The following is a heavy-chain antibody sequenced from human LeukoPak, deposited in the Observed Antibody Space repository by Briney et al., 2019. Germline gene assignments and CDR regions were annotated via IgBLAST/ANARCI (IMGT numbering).Heavy chain of an antibody. V-gene: IGHV3-64*01. Sequence: GGSLRLSCAASGFTFSSYAMHWVRQAPGKGLEYVSAISSNGSSTYYANSVKGRFTISRDNSKNTLYLQMNSLRAEDTAVYYCAKDHIAAAGAFDYWGQGTLVTVSS. D-gene: IGHD6-13*01. CDR1: GFTFSSYA. J-gene: IGHJ4*02. CDR3: AKDHIAAAGAFDY. CDR2: ISSNGSST.